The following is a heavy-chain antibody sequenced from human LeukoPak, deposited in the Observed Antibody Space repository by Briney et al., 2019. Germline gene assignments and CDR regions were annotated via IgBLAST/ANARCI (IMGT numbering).Heavy chain of an antibody. J-gene: IGHJ4*02. CDR3: ARDWGTYFDY. CDR2: IYYSGST. CDR1: GGSISSGGSR. V-gene: IGHV4-31*03. D-gene: IGHD7-27*01. Sequence: SQTLSLTCNVSGGSISSGGSRWSWIRQHPGKGLEWIGYIYYSGSTYYNPSLESRLTMSVDTSRNQFSLHLTSVTAADTAVYYCARDWGTYFDYWGQGTLVTVSS.